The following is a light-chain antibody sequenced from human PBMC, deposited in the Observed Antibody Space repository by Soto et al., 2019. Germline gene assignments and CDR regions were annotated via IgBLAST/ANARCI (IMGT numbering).Light chain of an antibody. Sequence: IVLTQSPGTLSLSPGERATLSCRASQSVDSTYLTWYQQKPGQAPRLLIYGASGRATGIPDRFSGSGSGTNFTLTISRLEPEDFAVYYCQQRSNWPRTFGQGTKVDIK. J-gene: IGKJ1*01. CDR2: GAS. CDR3: QQRSNWPRT. CDR1: QSVDSTY. V-gene: IGKV3D-20*02.